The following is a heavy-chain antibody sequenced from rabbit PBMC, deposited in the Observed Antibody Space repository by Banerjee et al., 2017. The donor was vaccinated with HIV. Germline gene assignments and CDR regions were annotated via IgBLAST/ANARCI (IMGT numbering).Heavy chain of an antibody. D-gene: IGHD2-1*01. V-gene: IGHV1S40*01. CDR1: GFSFSSGYY. J-gene: IGHJ6*01. Sequence: QSLEESGGDLVKPGASLTLTCKASGFSFSSGYYMCWVRQAPGKGLEWIACIDPDYDYTYYASWAKGRFTISKSSSTTVTLQMTSLTAADTATYFCARTYDDYGDLWGPGTLVTVS. CDR3: ARTYDDYGDL. CDR2: IDPDYDYT.